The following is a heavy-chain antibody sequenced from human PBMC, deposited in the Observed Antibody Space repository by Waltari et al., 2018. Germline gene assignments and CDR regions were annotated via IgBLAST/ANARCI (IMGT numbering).Heavy chain of an antibody. V-gene: IGHV3-74*01. J-gene: IGHJ4*02. CDR1: GFTFSRYL. Sequence: EVQLDESGGGLVKPGGALRLSCSASGFTFSRYLMKWVRQAPGKGLVWVARINSDGSSTTYADSVKGRFTISRDNAKNTVYLQMNSLRVEDTAVYYCTRALWLGELYDYWGQGTLVTVSS. CDR3: TRALWLGELYDY. D-gene: IGHD3-10*01. CDR2: INSDGSST.